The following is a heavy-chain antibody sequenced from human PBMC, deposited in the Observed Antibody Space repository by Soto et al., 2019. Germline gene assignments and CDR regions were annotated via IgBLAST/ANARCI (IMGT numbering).Heavy chain of an antibody. CDR3: ARASTSSWHDY. J-gene: IGHJ4*02. Sequence: QGQLVQSGAEVKKPGASVKVSCKASGYTFTSYGISWVRQAPGQGLEWMGWISAYNGNTNYAQKLQGRVTMTTDTSTSSADMELRSLRSDDTAGYSCARASTSSWHDYWGQGTLSTVSS. D-gene: IGHD6-13*01. CDR2: ISAYNGNT. V-gene: IGHV1-18*01. CDR1: GYTFTSYG.